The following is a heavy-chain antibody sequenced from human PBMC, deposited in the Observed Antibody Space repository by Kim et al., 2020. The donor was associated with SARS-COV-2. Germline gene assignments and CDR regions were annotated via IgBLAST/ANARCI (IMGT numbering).Heavy chain of an antibody. CDR2: MSGSGGST. CDR3: VKDRGGLIAAAGMGDY. V-gene: IGHV3-23*01. CDR1: GFTFSTYA. J-gene: IGHJ4*02. Sequence: GGSLRLSCAASGFTFSTYAMSWVRQAPGKGLQWVSVMSGSGGSTYYADSVKGRFTISRDNSRDTLYLQMNSLRAEDTAVYYCVKDRGGLIAAAGMGDYWGQGTLVTVSS. D-gene: IGHD6-13*01.